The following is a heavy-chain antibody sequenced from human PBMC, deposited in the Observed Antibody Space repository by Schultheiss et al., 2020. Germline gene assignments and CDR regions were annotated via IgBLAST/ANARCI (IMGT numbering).Heavy chain of an antibody. D-gene: IGHD3-16*02. J-gene: IGHJ6*02. CDR1: GFTFSSYS. V-gene: IGHV3-21*01. Sequence: GGSLRLSCAASGFTFSSYSMNWVRQAPGKGLEWVSSISSSSSYIYYADSVKGRFTISRDNAKNSLYLQMNSLRAEDTAVYYCARDLGLHLGELSTDYGMDVWGQGTTVTVSS. CDR3: ARDLGLHLGELSTDYGMDV. CDR2: ISSSSSYI.